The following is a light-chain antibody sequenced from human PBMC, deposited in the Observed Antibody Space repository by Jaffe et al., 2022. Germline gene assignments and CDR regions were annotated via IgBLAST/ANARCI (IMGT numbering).Light chain of an antibody. CDR3: QQSYSTPIT. CDR2: AAS. Sequence: DIQMTQSPSSLSASVGDRVTITCRASQSISSYLNWYQQKPGKAPNLLIYAASSLQSGVPSRFSGSGSDTDFTLTINSLQPEDFATYYCQQSYSTPITFGQGTRLEIK. J-gene: IGKJ5*01. CDR1: QSISSY. V-gene: IGKV1-39*01.